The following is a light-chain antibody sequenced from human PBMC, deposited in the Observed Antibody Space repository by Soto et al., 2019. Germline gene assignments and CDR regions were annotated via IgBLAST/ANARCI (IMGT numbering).Light chain of an antibody. CDR1: SSDVGGYDY. Sequence: QSVLTQPASVSGSPGQSITISCTGTSSDVGGYDYVSWYQQHPGKAPKLMIYEVSNRPSGVSNRFSGSKSGNTASLTISGLQAEDEADYYCSSYTRRINRVFGNGTKVTV. CDR2: EVS. CDR3: SSYTRRINRV. J-gene: IGLJ1*01. V-gene: IGLV2-14*01.